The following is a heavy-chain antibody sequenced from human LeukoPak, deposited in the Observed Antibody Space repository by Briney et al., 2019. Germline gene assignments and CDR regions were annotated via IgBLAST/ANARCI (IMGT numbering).Heavy chain of an antibody. V-gene: IGHV4-34*01. CDR2: INHSGST. D-gene: IGHD3-9*01. J-gene: IGHJ4*02. CDR1: GGSFSGYY. CDR3: ARRRFYDISTAYYFDY. Sequence: SETLSLTCAVYGGSFSGYYWGWIRQPPGKGLEWIGEINHSGSTNYNPSLKSRVTMSVDTSKNQFSLKLSSVTAADTAVYYCARRRFYDISTAYYFDYWGQGPLVTVSS.